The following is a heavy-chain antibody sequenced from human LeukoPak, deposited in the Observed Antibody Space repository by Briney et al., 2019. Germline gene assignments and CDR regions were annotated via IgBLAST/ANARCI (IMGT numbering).Heavy chain of an antibody. CDR1: GFSFSSYW. Sequence: AGGSLRLSCAASGFSFSSYWMHRVRQAPGKGLVWVSRINIDGSTTTYADSVKGRFTISRDNAKNTLSLQMNSLRADDTAVYYCISDHTGHDDYWGQGTLVTVSS. D-gene: IGHD1-1*01. CDR3: ISDHTGHDDY. J-gene: IGHJ4*02. CDR2: INIDGSTT. V-gene: IGHV3-74*01.